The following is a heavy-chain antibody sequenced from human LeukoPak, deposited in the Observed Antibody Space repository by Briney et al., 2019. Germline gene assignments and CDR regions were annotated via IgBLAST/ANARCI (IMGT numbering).Heavy chain of an antibody. CDR2: IYSGGST. V-gene: IGHV3-66*01. Sequence: GGYLSLSCAVSGFTIGNNYMNRVRQAPGEGLEWVSVIYSGGSTSYADSVKGRFTISRDNSKNTLYLQMNSMRAEDTAVYYCGTDFGDYSIDYWGQGTLVTVSS. J-gene: IGHJ4*02. D-gene: IGHD4-17*01. CDR1: GFTIGNNY. CDR3: GTDFGDYSIDY.